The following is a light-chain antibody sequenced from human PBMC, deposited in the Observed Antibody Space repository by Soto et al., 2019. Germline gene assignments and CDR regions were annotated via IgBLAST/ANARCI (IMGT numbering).Light chain of an antibody. Sequence: EIVLTQSPGTLSLSPGERATLSCRASQSVSSSHLAWYQQKPGQAPRLLISGASSRATGIPDRFTGSGSGTDFTLTISRLEPEDFEVYYCQQCGSSPRTFGQGTKADIX. V-gene: IGKV3-20*01. CDR1: QSVSSSH. J-gene: IGKJ1*01. CDR3: QQCGSSPRT. CDR2: GAS.